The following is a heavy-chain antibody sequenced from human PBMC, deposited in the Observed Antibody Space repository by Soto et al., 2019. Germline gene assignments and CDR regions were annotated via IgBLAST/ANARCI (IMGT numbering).Heavy chain of an antibody. CDR2: IYPGDSDT. Sequence: RGASLKISCKGSGYRFSNSWICWVRHKPGEGLEWMGIIYPGDSDTRYNAPFVGHVTVSVDKSINTAYLQWSSLRASDTAIYYCASEEAFGNEREFALWGQGTLVTVSS. V-gene: IGHV5-51*01. CDR1: GYRFSNSW. J-gene: IGHJ4*02. CDR3: ASEEAFGNEREFAL. D-gene: IGHD3-16*01.